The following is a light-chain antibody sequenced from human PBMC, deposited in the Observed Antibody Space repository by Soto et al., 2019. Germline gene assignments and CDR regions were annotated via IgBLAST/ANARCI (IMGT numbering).Light chain of an antibody. CDR2: DAS. J-gene: IGKJ4*01. Sequence: EIVRTQSPATLSLSPGDRSTLSCRSSQSVDNDLAWYQQKPGQPPMLLIYDASTRPTGIPARFSGSQSWTEFTLNISRLLYEDFAVSSWKQYNSWPISVGGGTKM. V-gene: IGKV3D-15*01. CDR1: QSVDND. CDR3: KQYNSWPIS.